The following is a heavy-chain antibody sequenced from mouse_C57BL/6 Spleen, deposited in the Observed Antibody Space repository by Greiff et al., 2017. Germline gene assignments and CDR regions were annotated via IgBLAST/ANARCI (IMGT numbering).Heavy chain of an antibody. Sequence: EVKLVESGGGLVKPGGSLKLSCAASGFTFSDYGMHWVRQAPEKGLEWVAYISSGSSTIYYADTVKGRFTISRDNAKNTLFLQMTSLRSEDTAMYYCARDPDYYGSSPYYYAMDYWGQGTSVTVSS. CDR3: ARDPDYYGSSPYYYAMDY. D-gene: IGHD1-1*01. V-gene: IGHV5-17*01. CDR2: ISSGSSTI. CDR1: GFTFSDYG. J-gene: IGHJ4*01.